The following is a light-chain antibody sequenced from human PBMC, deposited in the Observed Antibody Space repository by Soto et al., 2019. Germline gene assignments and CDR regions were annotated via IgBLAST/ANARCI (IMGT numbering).Light chain of an antibody. CDR3: QQYNNWPPDT. J-gene: IGKJ2*01. CDR2: GAS. CDR1: QSVNNN. V-gene: IGKV3-15*01. Sequence: EIILTQSPASLSVSPGERATLSCRASQSVNNNLAWYQQKRGQAPRLLIYGASTRANGIPGRFRGSGSGTEFTLTNTRLQSEDFAFYFCQQYNNWPPDTFGQGTKLEIK.